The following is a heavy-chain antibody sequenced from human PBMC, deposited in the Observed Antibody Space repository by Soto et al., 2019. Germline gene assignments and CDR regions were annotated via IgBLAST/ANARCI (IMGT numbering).Heavy chain of an antibody. V-gene: IGHV1-69*12. J-gene: IGHJ6*02. Sequence: QVQLVQSGAEVKKPGSSVKVSCKASGGTFSSYAISWVLQAPGQGLEWMGGIIPIFGTANYAQKFQGRVTITADESTSTAYMELSSLRSEDTAVYYCARDRAGSSGWYGLSYGMDVWGQGTTVTVSS. CDR1: GGTFSSYA. D-gene: IGHD6-19*01. CDR2: IIPIFGTA. CDR3: ARDRAGSSGWYGLSYGMDV.